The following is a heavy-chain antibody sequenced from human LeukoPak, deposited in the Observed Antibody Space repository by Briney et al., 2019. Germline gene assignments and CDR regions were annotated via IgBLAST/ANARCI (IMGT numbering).Heavy chain of an antibody. CDR3: ARDFYCSSTSCYTGVYFDY. Sequence: GGSLRLSRAASGFTFSSYSMNWVRQAPGKGLEWVSYISSSSSTIYYADSVKGRFTISRDNAKNSLYLQMNSLRAEDTAVYYCARDFYCSSTSCYTGVYFDYWGQGTLVTVSS. V-gene: IGHV3-48*04. CDR1: GFTFSSYS. CDR2: ISSSSSTI. D-gene: IGHD2-2*02. J-gene: IGHJ4*02.